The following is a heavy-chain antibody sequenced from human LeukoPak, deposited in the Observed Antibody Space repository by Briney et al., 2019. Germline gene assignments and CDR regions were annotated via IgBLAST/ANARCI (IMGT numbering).Heavy chain of an antibody. CDR1: GFTFSTYA. CDR2: ISSSGGTT. Sequence: GGSLRLSCAASGFTFSTYAVNWVRQAPGKGLEWVSAISSSGGTTYYADSVKGRFGISRDNSKNTLYLQMNSLRAEYTAVYHCAKESHCSGGSCSPHFDYWGQGTLVTVSS. J-gene: IGHJ4*02. CDR3: AKESHCSGGSCSPHFDY. V-gene: IGHV3-23*01. D-gene: IGHD2-15*01.